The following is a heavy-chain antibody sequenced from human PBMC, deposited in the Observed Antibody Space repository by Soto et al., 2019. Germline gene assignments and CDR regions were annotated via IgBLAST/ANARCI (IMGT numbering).Heavy chain of an antibody. V-gene: IGHV1-24*01. Sequence: ASVKVSCXVSGYTLTELSMHWVRQAPGKGLEWMGGFDPEDGETIYAQKFQGRVTMTEDTSTDTAYMELSSLRSEDTAVYYCATVPSYDILTGSLDPWGQGTLVTVSS. J-gene: IGHJ5*02. CDR1: GYTLTELS. CDR2: FDPEDGET. D-gene: IGHD3-9*01. CDR3: ATVPSYDILTGSLDP.